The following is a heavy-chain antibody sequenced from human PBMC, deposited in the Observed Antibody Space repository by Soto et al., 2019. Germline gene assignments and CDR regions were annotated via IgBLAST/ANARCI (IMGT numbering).Heavy chain of an antibody. CDR1: GGSIGGSY. J-gene: IGHJ4*02. V-gene: IGHV4-59*08. CDR3: ARPQSDYGDYYGY. D-gene: IGHD4-17*01. Sequence: SETLSLTCSVSGGSIGGSYWSWIRQSPGKGLEWLGYVYYTGSTNYSPSLRSRVTISVDTSKNQFSLRLSSVTAADTAVYFCARPQSDYGDYYGYWGQGTLVTVS. CDR2: VYYTGST.